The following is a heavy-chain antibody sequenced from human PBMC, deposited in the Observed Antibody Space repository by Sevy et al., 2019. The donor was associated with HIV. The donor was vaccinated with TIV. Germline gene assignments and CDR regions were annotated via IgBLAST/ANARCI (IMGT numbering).Heavy chain of an antibody. D-gene: IGHD3-10*01. CDR2: IYYSGNT. V-gene: IGHV4-31*03. Sequence: SETLSLTCTVSGDPITNGGYYWSWIRHHPRQGLEWLGYIYYSGNTYYNPSLKSRITISIDTPRNQFSLTLNSVTAADTAVYYCARDGRNYGNYSFDPWGQGTLVTVSS. CDR3: ARDGRNYGNYSFDP. CDR1: GDPITNGGYY. J-gene: IGHJ5*02.